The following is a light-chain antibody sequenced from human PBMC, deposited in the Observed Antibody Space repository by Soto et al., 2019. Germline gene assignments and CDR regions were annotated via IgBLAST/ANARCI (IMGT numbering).Light chain of an antibody. CDR1: QSVSSNF. CDR3: RQYGSSLVFA. V-gene: IGKV3-20*01. J-gene: IGKJ4*01. Sequence: ELVLTQSPGTLSLSPGERATLSCRASQSVSSNFLAWYPEKPGQAPGLLIYGASNRATGIPDRFSGSGSGTDFTLTISRLEPEDFAVYYCRQYGSSLVFAVGGGTKVDIK. CDR2: GAS.